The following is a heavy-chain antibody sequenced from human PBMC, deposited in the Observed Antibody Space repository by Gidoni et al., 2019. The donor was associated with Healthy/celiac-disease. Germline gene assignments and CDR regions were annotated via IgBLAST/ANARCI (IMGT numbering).Heavy chain of an antibody. CDR2: VSSSCGSI. CDR1: GFPFCVYY. V-gene: IGHV3-11*01. J-gene: IGHJ6*02. CDR3: ASAGPLNYYYDMDV. Sequence: QVHLVESGGGLVTPGVSLRLSCAPSGFPFCVYYMRWLRHAPGKGEGLVSYVSSSCGSIYYADSVKGRVTISRDNDKNSLYLQMNIQRAEDAAVYYCASAGPLNYYYDMDVWGQGTTVTVSS.